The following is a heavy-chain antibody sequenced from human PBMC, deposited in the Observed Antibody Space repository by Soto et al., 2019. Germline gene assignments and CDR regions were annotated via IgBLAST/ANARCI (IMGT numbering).Heavy chain of an antibody. CDR2: LYYSGST. CDR1: GDSLSSED. D-gene: IGHD4-17*01. J-gene: IGHJ4*03. V-gene: IGHV4-59*01. CDR3: ARDLEVSGTVTNDICIDF. Sequence: ASETLSLTCTVSGDSLSSEDRSWIRQPPGKGLEWIGYLYYSGSTNYNPSLKSRVSISVDTSKNQFSLKLSSVTAADTAVYYCARDLEVSGTVTNDICIDFWRHEIPVTGSS.